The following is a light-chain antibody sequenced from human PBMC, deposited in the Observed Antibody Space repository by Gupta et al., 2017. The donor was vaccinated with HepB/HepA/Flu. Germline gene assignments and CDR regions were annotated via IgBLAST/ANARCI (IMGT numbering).Light chain of an antibody. J-gene: IGKJ3*01. CDR2: WAS. V-gene: IGKV4-1*01. CDR1: QSVLYSSNNKNY. Sequence: DIVMTQSPDSLAVSLGERATINCKSSQSVLYSSNNKNYLAWYQQKPGQPPKLLIYWASTRESGVPDRFSGSGPATDFTLTISSLQAEDVAVYYCRQYFSTPVTFGPGTKVDIK. CDR3: RQYFSTPVT.